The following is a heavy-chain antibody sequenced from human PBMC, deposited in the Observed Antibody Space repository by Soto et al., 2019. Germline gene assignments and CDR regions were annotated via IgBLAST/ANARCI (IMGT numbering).Heavy chain of an antibody. V-gene: IGHV1-2*04. D-gene: IGHD6-13*01. Sequence: RASVKVSCKASGYTFTGYYMHLVRQAPVQVLELMVWISPNGCGTNYWQKFQGWFTITGYTSIVTGCMELSRLRSGDSAVYYCARDPYITSWYGWFDPWGQGTLVTVST. CDR1: GYTFTGYY. J-gene: IGHJ5*02. CDR2: ISPNGCGT. CDR3: ARDPYITSWYGWFDP.